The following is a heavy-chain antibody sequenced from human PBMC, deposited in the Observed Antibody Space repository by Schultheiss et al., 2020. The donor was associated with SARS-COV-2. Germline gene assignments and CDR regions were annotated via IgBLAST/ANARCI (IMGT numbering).Heavy chain of an antibody. V-gene: IGHV3-7*04. CDR2: IKQDGSEK. D-gene: IGHD6-13*01. Sequence: GGSLRLSCAASGFTFSSYWMSWVRQAPGKGLEWVANIKQDGSEKYYVDSVKGRFTISRDNAKNSLFLQMNSLRAEDTAMYYCARTQFAYRSSWYPIDYWGQGTLVTVSS. CDR3: ARTQFAYRSSWYPIDY. CDR1: GFTFSSYW. J-gene: IGHJ4*02.